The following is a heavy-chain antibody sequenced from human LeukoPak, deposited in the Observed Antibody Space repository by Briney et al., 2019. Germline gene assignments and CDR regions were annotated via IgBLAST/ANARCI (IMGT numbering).Heavy chain of an antibody. CDR3: ARFVSGYYRDAFDI. CDR1: GFTFSSYS. J-gene: IGHJ3*02. CDR2: ISSSSSTI. V-gene: IGHV3-48*01. Sequence: GGSLRLSCAASGFTFSSYSMNWVRQAPGKGLEWVSYISSSSSTIYYADSVEGRFTISRDNAKNSLYLQMNSLRAEDTAVYYCARFVSGYYRDAFDIWGQGTMVTVSS. D-gene: IGHD3-22*01.